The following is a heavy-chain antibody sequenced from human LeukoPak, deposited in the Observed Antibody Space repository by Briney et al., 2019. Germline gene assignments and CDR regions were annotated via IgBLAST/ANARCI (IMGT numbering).Heavy chain of an antibody. Sequence: RAGGSLRLSCAASGFTFSSYAMSWVRQAPGKGLEWVSAISGSGGSTYYADSVKGRFTISRDNSKNTLYLQMNSLRAEDTAVYYCANGDFSSGYSDYWGQGTLVTVSS. CDR2: ISGSGGST. V-gene: IGHV3-23*01. J-gene: IGHJ4*02. CDR1: GFTFSSYA. CDR3: ANGDFSSGYSDY. D-gene: IGHD3-3*01.